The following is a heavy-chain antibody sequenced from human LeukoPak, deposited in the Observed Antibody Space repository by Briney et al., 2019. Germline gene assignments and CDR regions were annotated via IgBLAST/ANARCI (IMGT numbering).Heavy chain of an antibody. D-gene: IGHD6-6*01. CDR3: ARQYPFRSSGNFDY. Sequence: GESRNISGKGSGYSFTSYWIGGVRQMPGKGLEWMGIIYPGDSDTRTSPPFQGQLTISADKSNSTAYLQWSSLKASNTPMYYCARQYPFRSSGNFDYSGQGTLVTVSS. CDR2: IYPGDSDT. J-gene: IGHJ4*02. CDR1: GYSFTSYW. V-gene: IGHV5-51*01.